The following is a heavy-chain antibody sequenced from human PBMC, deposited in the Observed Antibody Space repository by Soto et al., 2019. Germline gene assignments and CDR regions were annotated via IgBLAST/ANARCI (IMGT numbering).Heavy chain of an antibody. CDR3: ASSGDYYYYGMDV. J-gene: IGHJ6*02. V-gene: IGHV3-7*03. Sequence: GSLRLSCAASGFTFSSYWISWVRQAPGKGLEWVANIKQDGSEKYYVDSVKGRFTISRDNAKNSLYLQMNSLRAEDTAVYYCASSGDYYYYGMDVWGQGTTVTVYS. CDR2: IKQDGSEK. D-gene: IGHD4-17*01. CDR1: GFTFSSYW.